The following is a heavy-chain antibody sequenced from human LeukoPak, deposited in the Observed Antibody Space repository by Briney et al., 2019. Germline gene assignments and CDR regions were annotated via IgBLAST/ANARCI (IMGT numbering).Heavy chain of an antibody. D-gene: IGHD1-20*01. CDR3: AAQTTLTGAYDP. Sequence: GGSLRLACAASGFTFSTCVMLWVRQAPGMGLEYVSSIDPNGKTSYYANSVKGRFTISRDNSNNMLYLQMGSLTTEDMAVYYCAAQTTLTGAYDPWGQGTLVTVSS. V-gene: IGHV3-64*01. CDR1: GFTFSTCV. J-gene: IGHJ5*02. CDR2: IDPNGKTS.